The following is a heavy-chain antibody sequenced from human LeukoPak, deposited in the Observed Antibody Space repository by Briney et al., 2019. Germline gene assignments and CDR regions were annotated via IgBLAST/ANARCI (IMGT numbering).Heavy chain of an antibody. CDR1: GGTFNNYA. J-gene: IGHJ6*03. CDR2: IIPMHGAA. V-gene: IGHV1-69*13. CDR3: ARGPFGQYQSGYYYYCMDV. Sequence: GASVKVSCKASGGTFNNYAITWVRQAPGQGLECLGGIIPMHGAASYAQKFQGRVTITADESTTTAYMELSSLRSEDTAVYYCARGPFGQYQSGYYYYCMDVWGKGTTVTVSS. D-gene: IGHD3-3*01.